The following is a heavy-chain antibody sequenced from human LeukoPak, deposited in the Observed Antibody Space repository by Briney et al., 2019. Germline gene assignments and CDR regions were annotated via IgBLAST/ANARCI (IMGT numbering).Heavy chain of an antibody. CDR1: GFTVSSNY. V-gene: IGHV3-53*01. J-gene: IGHJ4*02. CDR3: AKSNGVDRNGYNSDYFDY. Sequence: GGSLRLSCAASGFTVSSNYMSWVRRAPGKGLEWVSVIYSGGTTYYADSVKGRFTISGDNSKNMLYLQMNSLRAEDTAVYYCAKSNGVDRNGYNSDYFDYWGQGTLVTVSS. CDR2: IYSGGTT. D-gene: IGHD5-24*01.